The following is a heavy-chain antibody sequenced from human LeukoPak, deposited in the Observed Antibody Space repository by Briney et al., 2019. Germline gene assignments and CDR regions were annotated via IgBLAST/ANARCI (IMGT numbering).Heavy chain of an antibody. Sequence: ASVKVSCKASGYTFTSYGISWVRQAPGQGLEWMGWISAYNGNTNYAQKLQGRVTMTTDTSTGTAYMELGSLRSDDTAVYYCARDFLPLVPAAVPIWFDPWGQGTLVTVSS. D-gene: IGHD2-2*01. CDR2: ISAYNGNT. J-gene: IGHJ5*02. V-gene: IGHV1-18*01. CDR1: GYTFTSYG. CDR3: ARDFLPLVPAAVPIWFDP.